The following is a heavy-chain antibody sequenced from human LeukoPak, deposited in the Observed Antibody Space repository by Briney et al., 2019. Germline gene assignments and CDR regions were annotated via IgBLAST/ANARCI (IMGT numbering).Heavy chain of an antibody. CDR3: TRANGYGLIDY. CDR1: GGSPSTFC. CDR2: IYYSGNT. Sequence: SETRSLAWPLAGGSPSTFCWGWIRPAHRSGLGWIGSIYYSGNTYYNSSLKSRVTISLDTSKNQFSLNLFSVTAADTAMYYCTRANGYGLIDYWGQGTLVTVSS. V-gene: IGHV4-39*07. D-gene: IGHD3-10*01. J-gene: IGHJ4*02.